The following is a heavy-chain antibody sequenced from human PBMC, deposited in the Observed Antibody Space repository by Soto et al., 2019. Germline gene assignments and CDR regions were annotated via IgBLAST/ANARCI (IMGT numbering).Heavy chain of an antibody. CDR2: IHSDESST. Sequence: EVQLVESGGGLVQPGESLRLSCAASGFTFSYYWMHWVRQAPGKGLVWVSRIHSDESSTTYADSVKGRFTISRDNARNTVYLQMNSLRVEDTAVYYCARGDRGAFDIWGQGTVVTVSS. V-gene: IGHV3-74*01. D-gene: IGHD1-26*01. CDR3: ARGDRGAFDI. CDR1: GFTFSYYW. J-gene: IGHJ3*02.